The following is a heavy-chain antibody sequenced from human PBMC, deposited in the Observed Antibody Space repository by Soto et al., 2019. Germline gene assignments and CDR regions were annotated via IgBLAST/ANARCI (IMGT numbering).Heavy chain of an antibody. CDR2: ISAYNGNT. CDR3: ARVFLSYYYDSSGYEGTLDY. CDR1: GYTFTSYG. J-gene: IGHJ4*02. D-gene: IGHD3-22*01. Sequence: ASVKVSCKASGYTFTSYGIIWVRQAPGQGLEWMGWISAYNGNTNYAQKLQGRVTMTTDTSTSTAYMELRSLRSDDTAVYYCARVFLSYYYDSSGYEGTLDYWGQGTLVTVS. V-gene: IGHV1-18*01.